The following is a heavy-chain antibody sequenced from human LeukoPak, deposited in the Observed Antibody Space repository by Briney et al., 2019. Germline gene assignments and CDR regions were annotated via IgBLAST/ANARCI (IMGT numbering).Heavy chain of an antibody. CDR3: ARDSVKLVDLDY. Sequence: SETLSLTCTVSGGSISSSSYYWGWIRQPPGKGLEWIGSIYYSGSTYYNPSLKSRVTTSVDTSKNQFSLKLSSVTAADTAVYYCARDSVKLVDLDYWGQGALVTVSS. V-gene: IGHV4-39*07. D-gene: IGHD1-1*01. J-gene: IGHJ4*02. CDR2: IYYSGST. CDR1: GGSISSSSYY.